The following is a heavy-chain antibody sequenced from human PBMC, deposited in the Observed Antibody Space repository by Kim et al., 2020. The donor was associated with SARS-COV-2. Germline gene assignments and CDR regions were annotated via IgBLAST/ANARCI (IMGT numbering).Heavy chain of an antibody. Sequence: ILGTASYAQKFQGRVTITADESTSTAYMELSSLRSEDTAVYYYARDIPGIWGQGTMVTVSS. D-gene: IGHD2-21*01. CDR2: ILGTA. V-gene: IGHV1-69*01. CDR3: ARDIPGI. J-gene: IGHJ3*02.